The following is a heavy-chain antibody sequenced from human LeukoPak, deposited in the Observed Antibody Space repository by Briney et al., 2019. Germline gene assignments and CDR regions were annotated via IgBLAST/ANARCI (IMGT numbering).Heavy chain of an antibody. V-gene: IGHV1-18*01. J-gene: IGHJ4*02. CDR3: ARIDYGGSSVGTIDY. CDR2: IRTYNGNT. D-gene: IGHD4-23*01. CDR1: GYTFTSYG. Sequence: ASVKVSFKASGYTFTSYGFSWGRHAPGQGLEWMGWIRTYNGNTNYAQKLQGRVTMTTDTSTSTAYLELRRLRSDDTAVYYCARIDYGGSSVGTIDYWAQGTLVTVSS.